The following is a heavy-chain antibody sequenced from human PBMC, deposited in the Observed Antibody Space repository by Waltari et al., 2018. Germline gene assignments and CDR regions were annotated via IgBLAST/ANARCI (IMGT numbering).Heavy chain of an antibody. J-gene: IGHJ4*02. Sequence: EVQLVESGGGLVQPGGSLRRSCSGPGFTFSNSWMSWVRQAPGKGLEWVASIKQDGGEKYYVDSMKGRFTISRDNDNNSLFLQMDSLRVEDTAVYYCARGVTTVECWGQGALVTVSS. CDR1: GFTFSNSW. D-gene: IGHD2-21*02. V-gene: IGHV3-7*04. CDR3: ARGVTTVEC. CDR2: IKQDGGEK.